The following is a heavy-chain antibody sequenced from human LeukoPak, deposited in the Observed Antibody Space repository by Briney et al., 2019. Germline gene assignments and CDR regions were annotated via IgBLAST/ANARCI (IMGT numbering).Heavy chain of an antibody. V-gene: IGHV4-34*01. CDR2: INHSGST. J-gene: IGHJ4*02. CDR1: GGSFSGYY. D-gene: IGHD5-24*01. Sequence: SETLSLTCAVYGGSFSGYYWSWIRQPPGKGQEWVGEINHSGNQPPGKGLEWIGEINHSGSTNYNLSLKSRVTISVDTSKNQFSLKLSSVTAADTAVYYCAAQMATFDYWGQGTLVTVSS. CDR3: AAQMATFDY.